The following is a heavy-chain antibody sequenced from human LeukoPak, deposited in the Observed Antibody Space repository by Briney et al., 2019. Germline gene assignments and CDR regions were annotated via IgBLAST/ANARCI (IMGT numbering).Heavy chain of an antibody. CDR2: IYYSGST. V-gene: IGHV4-59*01. CDR3: ARDLGSGSGGFDY. CDR1: GGSISSYY. Sequence: PSETLSLTCTVSGGSISSYYWSWIRQPPGKGLEWIGYIYYSGSTNYNPSLKSRVTISVDTSKNQFSLKLSSVTAADTAVYYCARDLGSGSGGFDYWGQGTLVTVSS. J-gene: IGHJ4*02. D-gene: IGHD1-1*01.